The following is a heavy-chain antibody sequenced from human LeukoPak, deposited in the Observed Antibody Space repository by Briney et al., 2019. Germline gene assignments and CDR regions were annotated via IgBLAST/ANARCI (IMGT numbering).Heavy chain of an antibody. CDR3: AKDGNYGSGSRMDV. D-gene: IGHD3-10*01. V-gene: IGHV3-30*02. CDR1: GFTFSSYG. J-gene: IGHJ6*04. Sequence: PGGSLRLSCAASGFTFSSYGMHWVRQAPGKGLEWVAFTRDDGSNKYYADSVKGRFTISRDNSKNTLYLQMNSLRVEDTAAYYCAKDGNYGSGSRMDVWGKGTTVTVSS. CDR2: TRDDGSNK.